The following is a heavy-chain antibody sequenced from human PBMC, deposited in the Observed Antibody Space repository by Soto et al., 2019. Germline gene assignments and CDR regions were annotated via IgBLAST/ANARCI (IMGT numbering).Heavy chain of an antibody. CDR1: GYTFTSHV. CDR2: ISADNGDT. Sequence: QVQLVQSGAEVQTPGASVRVSCKASGYTFTSHVISWVRQAPGQGLEWMGWISADNGDTNFAQKFQGSVTLTTDSSTRTAYMKHRSLRSAAAALYFCARVSPHCNKISCHTRARGGYNDYMDVWGRGTAVSVSS. D-gene: IGHD2-2*02. CDR3: ARVSPHCNKISCHTRARGGYNDYMDV. V-gene: IGHV1-18*01. J-gene: IGHJ6*03.